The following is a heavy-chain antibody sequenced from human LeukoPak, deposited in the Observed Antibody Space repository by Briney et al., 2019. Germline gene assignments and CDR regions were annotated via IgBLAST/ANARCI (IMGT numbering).Heavy chain of an antibody. J-gene: IGHJ5*02. D-gene: IGHD2-15*01. CDR2: VSAYNGNT. CDR1: GYTFTSYG. CDR3: ARDYCSGGSCYSLRWFDP. Sequence: ASVKVSCKASGYTFTSYGISWVRQAPGQGLEWMGWVSAYNGNTNYAQKLQGRVTMTTDTSTSTAYMELRSLRSDDTAVYYCARDYCSGGSCYSLRWFDPWGQGTLVTVSS. V-gene: IGHV1-18*01.